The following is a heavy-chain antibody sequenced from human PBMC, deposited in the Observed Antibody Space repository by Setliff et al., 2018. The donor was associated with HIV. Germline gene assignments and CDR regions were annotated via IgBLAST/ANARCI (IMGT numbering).Heavy chain of an antibody. Sequence: SETLSLTCTVSGDSVSSASYYWSWIRQPPGKGLEWIGYIYYSGTTNYNPSFKSRVTMSVDTSKNQFSVRLSSVSAADTAVYFCARHVARFDYDTGGYYVSHFDYWGQGTQVTVSS. CDR3: ARHVARFDYDTGGYYVSHFDY. V-gene: IGHV4-61*01. D-gene: IGHD3-22*01. J-gene: IGHJ4*02. CDR2: IYYSGTT. CDR1: GDSVSSASYY.